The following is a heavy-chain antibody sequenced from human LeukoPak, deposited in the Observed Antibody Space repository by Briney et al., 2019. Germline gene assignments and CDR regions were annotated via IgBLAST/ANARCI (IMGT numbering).Heavy chain of an antibody. D-gene: IGHD3-22*01. Sequence: PGGSLRLSCAASGFTFSNYAMHWVRRAPGTGLEWVAVISYDGNNIYYADSVKGRFTISRDNSKNTLYLQMNSLRAEDTAVYYCARQLDSSGERYFQHWGQGTLVIVSS. J-gene: IGHJ1*01. CDR2: ISYDGNNI. CDR1: GFTFSNYA. CDR3: ARQLDSSGERYFQH. V-gene: IGHV3-30-3*01.